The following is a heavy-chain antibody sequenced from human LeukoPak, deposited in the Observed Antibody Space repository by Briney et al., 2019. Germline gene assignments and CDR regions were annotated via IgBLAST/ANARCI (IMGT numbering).Heavy chain of an antibody. V-gene: IGHV4-34*01. Sequence: SETLSLTCGVYGGSFSGYYWTWIRQPPGKGLEWIGEINPSGSTNYNPSLKSRVSISLDMSKNQLSLKLSSVAAADTAVYYCTRTQTPDWDLFLVDHDAFDIWGQGTMVTVSS. J-gene: IGHJ3*02. D-gene: IGHD1-26*01. CDR1: GGSFSGYY. CDR2: INPSGST. CDR3: TRTQTPDWDLFLVDHDAFDI.